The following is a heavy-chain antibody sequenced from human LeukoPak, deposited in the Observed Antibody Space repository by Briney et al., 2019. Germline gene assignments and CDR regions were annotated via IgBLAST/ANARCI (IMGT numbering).Heavy chain of an antibody. D-gene: IGHD3-10*01. Sequence: SETLSLTCTVSGGSIKNYYWTWVRQPPGKGLEWIGYIYYSGSTSSNPSLKSRVTISVDTSKNQFSLRLKYVTAADTAVYYCARDVPRGTGYMDDWGKGTTVAVSS. CDR1: GGSIKNYY. CDR3: ARDVPRGTGYMDD. CDR2: IYYSGST. J-gene: IGHJ6*03. V-gene: IGHV4-59*01.